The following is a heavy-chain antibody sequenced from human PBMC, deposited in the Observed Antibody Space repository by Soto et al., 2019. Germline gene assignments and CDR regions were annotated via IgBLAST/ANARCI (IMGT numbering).Heavy chain of an antibody. CDR2: IYYSGST. Sequence: QLQLQESGPGLVKPSETLSLTCTVSGGSISSSSYYWGWIRQPPGKGLEWIGSIYYSGSTYYNPSLKSRVTISVDTSKNQFSLKLSSVTAADTAVYYCARRPQSWQLKGAGYFDYWGQGTLVTVSS. J-gene: IGHJ4*02. CDR1: GGSISSSSYY. D-gene: IGHD6-6*01. CDR3: ARRPQSWQLKGAGYFDY. V-gene: IGHV4-39*01.